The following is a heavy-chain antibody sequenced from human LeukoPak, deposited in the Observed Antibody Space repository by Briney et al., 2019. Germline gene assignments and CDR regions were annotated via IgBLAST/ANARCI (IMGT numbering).Heavy chain of an antibody. CDR1: GGSISSYY. Sequence: SETLSLTCTVSGGSISSYYWSWIRQPPGKGLEWIGYIYYSGGTNYNPSLKSRVTISVDTSKNQFSLKLSSVTAADTAVYYCARSPNSGRRYYFDYWGQGTLVTVSS. V-gene: IGHV4-59*01. J-gene: IGHJ4*02. CDR2: IYYSGGT. CDR3: ARSPNSGRRYYFDY. D-gene: IGHD1-26*01.